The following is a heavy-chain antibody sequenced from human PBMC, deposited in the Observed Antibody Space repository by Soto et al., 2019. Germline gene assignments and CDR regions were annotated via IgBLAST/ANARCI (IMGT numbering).Heavy chain of an antibody. CDR3: ASQSSSGDYNWFDP. CDR1: GYTLTELS. CDR2: FDPEDGEA. V-gene: IGHV1-24*01. Sequence: ASVKVSCKVSGYTLTELSMHWVRQAPGKGLEWMGGFDPEDGEAIYAQKFQGRVTMTEDTSTDTAYMELSSLRSEDTAVYYCASQSSSGDYNWFDPWGQGTLVTVPS. J-gene: IGHJ5*02. D-gene: IGHD6-13*01.